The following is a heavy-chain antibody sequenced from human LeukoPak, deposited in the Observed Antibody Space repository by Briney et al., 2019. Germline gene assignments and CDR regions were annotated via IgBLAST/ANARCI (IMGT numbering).Heavy chain of an antibody. J-gene: IGHJ5*02. CDR1: GDSISGSY. V-gene: IGHV4-59*12. Sequence: NPSEPLSLTCTVSGDSISGSYWSWLRQPPGKGLEWLGYIYYSGSTNYNPSLKSRVTISVDTSKNQFSLKLSSVTAADTAVYYCARINSKNIVVVPAAIRSKSRWFDPWGQGTLVTVSS. CDR2: IYYSGST. D-gene: IGHD2-2*02. CDR3: ARINSKNIVVVPAAIRSKSRWFDP.